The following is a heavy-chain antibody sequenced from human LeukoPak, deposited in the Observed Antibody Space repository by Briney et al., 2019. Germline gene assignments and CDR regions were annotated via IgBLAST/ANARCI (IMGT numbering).Heavy chain of an antibody. J-gene: IGHJ6*03. D-gene: IGHD3-10*01. CDR3: ASRDYYYYYMDV. V-gene: IGHV3-11*04. Sequence: PVGSLRLSCAASGFTFSDYYMSWIRQAPGKGLEWVSYISSSGSTIYYADSVKGRFTISRDNAKNSLYLQMNSLRAEDTAVYYCASRDYYYYYMDVWGKGTTVTVSS. CDR2: ISSSGSTI. CDR1: GFTFSDYY.